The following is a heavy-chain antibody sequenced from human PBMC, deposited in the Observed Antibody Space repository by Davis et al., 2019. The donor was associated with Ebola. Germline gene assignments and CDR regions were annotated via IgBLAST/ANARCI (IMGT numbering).Heavy chain of an antibody. V-gene: IGHV3-48*03. Sequence: GGSLRLSCAASGFTFSSYEMNWVRQAPGKGLEWVSYISSSGSTIYYADSVKGRFTISRDNAKNSLYLQMNSLRAEDTAVYYCARWKSIAAARLHYYGMDVWGQGTTVTVSS. CDR3: ARWKSIAAARLHYYGMDV. CDR1: GFTFSSYE. D-gene: IGHD6-13*01. J-gene: IGHJ6*02. CDR2: ISSSGSTI.